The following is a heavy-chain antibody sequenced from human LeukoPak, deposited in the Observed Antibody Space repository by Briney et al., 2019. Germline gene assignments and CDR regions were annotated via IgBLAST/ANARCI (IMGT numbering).Heavy chain of an antibody. CDR2: IFYSGST. D-gene: IGHD3-10*01. CDR1: GGSISTYY. Sequence: SETLSLTCTVSGGSISTYYWNWIRQPPGKGLEWIGYIFYSGSTNYNPSLKSRVIISLDTSKNQFSLKLSSVTAADTAVYYCARSLYGYYFDYWGQGTLVTVSS. V-gene: IGHV4-59*01. J-gene: IGHJ4*02. CDR3: ARSLYGYYFDY.